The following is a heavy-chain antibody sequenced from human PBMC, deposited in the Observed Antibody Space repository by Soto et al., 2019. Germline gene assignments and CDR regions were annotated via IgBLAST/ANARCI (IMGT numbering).Heavy chain of an antibody. CDR2: IIPMFGTT. Sequence: QVQLVQSGAEVKKPGSSVKVSCKASGGTFTNYTISWVRQAPGQGLEWMGGIIPMFGTTNHAQTFQGRVTINANKSTTTAHMELSSLRSEDMAVYYCAIGIGLFYFGGPFEYWGQGTLVTVSS. CDR1: GGTFTNYT. CDR3: AIGIGLFYFGGPFEY. D-gene: IGHD3-22*01. J-gene: IGHJ4*02. V-gene: IGHV1-69*06.